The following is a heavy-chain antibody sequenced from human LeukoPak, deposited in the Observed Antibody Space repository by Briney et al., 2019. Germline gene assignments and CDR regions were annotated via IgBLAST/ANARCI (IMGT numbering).Heavy chain of an antibody. D-gene: IGHD6-19*01. CDR2: IYHSGST. CDR3: ARTKSRGWPDY. V-gene: IGHV4-39*07. J-gene: IGHJ4*02. CDR1: GASISSGSYY. Sequence: NPSQTLSLTCTVSGASISSGSYYWSWLRQPPGKGLEWIGEIYHSGSTNYNPSLKSRVTISVDKSKNQFSLKLSSVTAADTAVYYCARTKSRGWPDYWGQGTLVTVSS.